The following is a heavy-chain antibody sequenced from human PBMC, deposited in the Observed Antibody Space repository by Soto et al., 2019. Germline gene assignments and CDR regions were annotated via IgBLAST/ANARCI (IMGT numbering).Heavy chain of an antibody. CDR2: FFYSGST. J-gene: IGHJ6*02. V-gene: IGHV4-59*01. Sequence: PSETLSLTCTVSGGSISSYYWSWIRQPPGKGLEWFGFFFYSGSTNYNPSLKIRVTISVDTSKNLFSLKLSFVTAADTAVYYCARDLTYFDILTGYERYYGMDVWGQGTTVTVSS. CDR1: GGSISSYY. CDR3: ARDLTYFDILTGYERYYGMDV. D-gene: IGHD3-9*01.